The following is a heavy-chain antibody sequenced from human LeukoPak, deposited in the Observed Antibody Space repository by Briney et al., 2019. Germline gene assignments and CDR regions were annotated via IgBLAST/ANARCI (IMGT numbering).Heavy chain of an antibody. CDR1: GGSFSGYY. D-gene: IGHD3-10*01. CDR3: ARVFLPPITMARGVPLYFDY. J-gene: IGHJ4*02. Sequence: SETLSLTCTVSGGSFSGYYWSWIRQPPGKGLEWIGEINHSGSTNYNPSLKSRVTISVDTSKNQFSLKLSSVTAADTAVYYCARVFLPPITMARGVPLYFDYWGQGTLVTVSS. V-gene: IGHV4-34*01. CDR2: INHSGST.